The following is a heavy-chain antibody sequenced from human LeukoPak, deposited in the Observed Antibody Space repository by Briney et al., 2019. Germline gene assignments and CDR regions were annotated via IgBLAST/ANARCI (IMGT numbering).Heavy chain of an antibody. CDR1: GYTFTDYF. D-gene: IGHD4-17*01. V-gene: IGHV1-2*06. CDR2: INPNSGGT. CDR3: ARAGPVTTTGSPNDY. J-gene: IGHJ4*02. Sequence: ASVKVSCKASGYTFTDYFIHWVRQAPGQGLEWMGRINPNSGGTKFEQKFQGRVTMTRDTSISTANMELIRLTSDDTAVYYSARAGPVTTTGSPNDYWGQGTLVTVSS.